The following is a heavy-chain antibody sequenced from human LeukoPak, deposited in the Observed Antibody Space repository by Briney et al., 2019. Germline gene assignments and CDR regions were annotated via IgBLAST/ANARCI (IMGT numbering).Heavy chain of an antibody. J-gene: IGHJ3*02. Sequence: GGSLRLSCAASGFTFSSYSMNWVRQAPGKGLEWVSSISSSSSYIYYADSVKGRFTISRDNAKNSLYLQMNSLRAEDTAVYYCARDSGYSGYDWGNAFDIWGQGTMVTVSS. CDR3: ARDSGYSGYDWGNAFDI. CDR2: ISSSSSYI. V-gene: IGHV3-21*01. CDR1: GFTFSSYS. D-gene: IGHD5-12*01.